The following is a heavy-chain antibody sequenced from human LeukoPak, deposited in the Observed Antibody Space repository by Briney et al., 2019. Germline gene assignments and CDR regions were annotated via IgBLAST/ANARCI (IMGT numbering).Heavy chain of an antibody. CDR2: IWNDGRNK. Sequence: PGGSLRLSCAASGFTFSSYAMHWVRQAPGKGLEWVALIWNDGRNKYYADSVKGRFTISRDNSKNTLYLQMDSPRAEDTAVYYCARHGSGSRFFDPCDHWGQGTLVTVSP. CDR1: GFTFSSYA. J-gene: IGHJ4*02. CDR3: ARHGSGSRFFDPCDH. D-gene: IGHD1-26*01. V-gene: IGHV3-33*01.